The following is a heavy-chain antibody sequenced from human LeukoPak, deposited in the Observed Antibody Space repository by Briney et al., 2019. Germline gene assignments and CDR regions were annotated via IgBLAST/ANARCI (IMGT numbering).Heavy chain of an antibody. V-gene: IGHV4-59*01. CDR2: IYYSGST. D-gene: IGHD3-10*01. CDR3: ARGAMVRGVTYFDY. Sequence: PSETLSLTCTVSGGSISSYYWSWIRQPPGKGLEWIGYIYYSGSTNYNPSLKSRVTISVDTSKNQFSLKLRSVTAADTAVYYCARGAMVRGVTYFDYWGQGTLVTVSS. J-gene: IGHJ4*02. CDR1: GGSISSYY.